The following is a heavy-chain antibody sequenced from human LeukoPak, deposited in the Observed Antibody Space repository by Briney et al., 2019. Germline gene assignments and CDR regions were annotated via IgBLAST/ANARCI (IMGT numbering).Heavy chain of an antibody. Sequence: PGGSLRLSCAASGFTFSCYAMSWVRQAPGKGLEWVSAISGSGGSTYYADSVKGRFTISRDNSKNTLYLQMNSLRAEDTAVYYCAKDQGAPQLAVDTAMVFDYWGQGTLVTVSS. CDR3: AKDQGAPQLAVDTAMVFDY. CDR1: GFTFSCYA. CDR2: ISGSGGST. V-gene: IGHV3-23*01. D-gene: IGHD5-18*01. J-gene: IGHJ4*02.